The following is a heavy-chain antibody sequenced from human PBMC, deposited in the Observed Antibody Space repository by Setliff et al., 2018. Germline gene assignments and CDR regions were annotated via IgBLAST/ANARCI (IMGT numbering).Heavy chain of an antibody. V-gene: IGHV4-38-2*01. CDR2: IYHSGRT. Sequence: SETLSLPCAVSGYSISSGYYWGWIRQPPGKGLEWIGSIYHSGRTYYNPSLKSRVTLSVDTSKNQFSLKLSSVTAADTAVYYCARLWRRIQQIDYWGQGALVTVSS. CDR1: GYSISSGYY. D-gene: IGHD3-10*01. CDR3: ARLWRRIQQIDY. J-gene: IGHJ4*02.